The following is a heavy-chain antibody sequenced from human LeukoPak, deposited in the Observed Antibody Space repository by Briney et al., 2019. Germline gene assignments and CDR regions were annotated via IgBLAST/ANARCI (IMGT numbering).Heavy chain of an antibody. D-gene: IGHD1-14*01. CDR2: IKSIAHGGTT. J-gene: IGHJ4*02. Sequence: GGSLRLSCAASGFTVSRNYMSWVRQAPGKGLEWVGRIKSIAHGGTTDYAAPVKGRFTISREDSKNTLYLQMDSLKTEDTAVYYCSTDAGLRALGGQGTLVTVSS. CDR1: GFTVSRNY. V-gene: IGHV3-15*01. CDR3: STDAGLRAL.